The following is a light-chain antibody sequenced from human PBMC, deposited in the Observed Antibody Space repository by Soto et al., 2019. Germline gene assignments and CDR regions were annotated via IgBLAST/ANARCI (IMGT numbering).Light chain of an antibody. CDR3: RQSLTIPYT. CDR1: QTISTH. J-gene: IGKJ2*01. CDR2: AAS. Sequence: DIQMTQSPSSLSASVRDRVTITCRASQTISTHLNWYQQKPGKAPKLLIYAASTLQSRVPSRFSGSGSGTDFTLAINSLQPEDFATYYCRQSLTIPYTFGQRTTLEI. V-gene: IGKV1-39*01.